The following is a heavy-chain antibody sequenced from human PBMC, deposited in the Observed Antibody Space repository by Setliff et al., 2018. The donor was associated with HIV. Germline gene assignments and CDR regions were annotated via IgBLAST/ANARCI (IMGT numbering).Heavy chain of an antibody. V-gene: IGHV1-2*02. D-gene: IGHD3-10*01. CDR2: INPNNGAT. CDR3: ARASPAPRAYGSGSYLAW. J-gene: IGHJ4*02. CDR1: GGTFSSYA. Sequence: ASVKVSCQASGGTFSSYAIGWVRQAPGQGLEWMGWINPNNGATNYAERIQGRVTMTRDTPTTTVYMELSSLRSEDTAVYYCARASPAPRAYGSGSYLAWWGLGTLVTVSS.